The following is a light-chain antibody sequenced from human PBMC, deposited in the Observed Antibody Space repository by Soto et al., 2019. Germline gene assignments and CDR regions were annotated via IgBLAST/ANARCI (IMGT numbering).Light chain of an antibody. CDR3: QQYNNWPIT. V-gene: IGKV3-15*01. CDR1: QSVSSS. Sequence: EIVMTQSPATLSVSPGERATLSCRASQSVSSSLAWYQQNPGQAPRLIIYGASTRATGIPARFSGSGSGTEFTLIISSLQSEDFAIYYCQQYNNWPITFGGGTKVDIK. J-gene: IGKJ4*01. CDR2: GAS.